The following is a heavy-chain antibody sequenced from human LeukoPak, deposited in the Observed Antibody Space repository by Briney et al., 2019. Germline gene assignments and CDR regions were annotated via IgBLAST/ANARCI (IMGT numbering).Heavy chain of an antibody. D-gene: IGHD2-15*01. V-gene: IGHV4-38-2*02. J-gene: IGHJ6*03. Sequence: SETLSLTCTVSGYSISTGYYWGWIRQPPGKGLEWIGSIYHSGTTYHNPSLKSRVTISVDTSENQFSLKLSSVTAADTAVYYCARTTEGYCRGRSCYSYYYYMDVWGKGTTVTVSS. CDR2: IYHSGTT. CDR3: ARTTEGYCRGRSCYSYYYYMDV. CDR1: GYSISTGYY.